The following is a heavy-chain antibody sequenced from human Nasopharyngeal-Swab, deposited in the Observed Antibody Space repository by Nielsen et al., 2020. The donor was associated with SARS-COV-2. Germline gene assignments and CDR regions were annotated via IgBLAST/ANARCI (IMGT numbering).Heavy chain of an antibody. J-gene: IGHJ2*01. CDR2: IYYSGST. CDR1: GGSISSYY. V-gene: IGHV4-59*01. D-gene: IGHD3-3*01. CDR3: ARDGGRLRFLFPNWYFDL. Sequence: GSLRLSCTVSGGSISSYYWSWIRQPPGKGLEWIGYIYYSGSTNYNPSLKSRVTKSVDTSKNQFSLKLSSVTAADTAVYYCARDGGRLRFLFPNWYFDLWGRGTLVTVSS.